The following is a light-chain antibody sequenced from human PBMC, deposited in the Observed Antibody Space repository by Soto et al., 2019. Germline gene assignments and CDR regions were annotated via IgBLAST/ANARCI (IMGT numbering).Light chain of an antibody. CDR1: QGISNY. CDR3: QKYNRAPRT. J-gene: IGKJ1*01. CDR2: AAS. Sequence: DIQMTQSPASLSASVGDRVTITCRASQGISNYLAWYQQKPGKVPKLLIYAASTLQSGVPSRFSGSGSGTDFPLTISRLQPEDVANYYCQKYNRAPRTFGQGTKVEIK. V-gene: IGKV1-27*01.